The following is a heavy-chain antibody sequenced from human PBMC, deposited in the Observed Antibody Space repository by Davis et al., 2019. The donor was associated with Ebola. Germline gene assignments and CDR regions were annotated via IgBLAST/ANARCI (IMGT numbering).Heavy chain of an antibody. Sequence: GGSLRLSCAASGFTFNSHAMSWVRQAPGSGLECVSAIAGSGSSTFYAHSVKGRFTITRDNAKNTVFLQMNSLRSEDTALYFCAKQSTFIATPGGCYFDVWGQGMLVTVSS. D-gene: IGHD2-8*02. CDR3: AKQSTFIATPGGCYFDV. J-gene: IGHJ4*02. V-gene: IGHV3-23*01. CDR2: IAGSGSST. CDR1: GFTFNSHA.